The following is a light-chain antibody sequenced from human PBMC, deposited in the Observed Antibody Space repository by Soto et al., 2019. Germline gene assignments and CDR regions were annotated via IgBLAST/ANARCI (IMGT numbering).Light chain of an antibody. Sequence: DIQMTQSPSTLSASVGDRVTITCRASQSISSWLAWYQHKPGKAPKLLIYKASSLESWVPSRFSGSGSGTEFTLTISTLQPEDFASYYCLQYNSHSWTFGQETKVEMK. CDR2: KAS. CDR3: LQYNSHSWT. CDR1: QSISSW. V-gene: IGKV1-5*03. J-gene: IGKJ1*01.